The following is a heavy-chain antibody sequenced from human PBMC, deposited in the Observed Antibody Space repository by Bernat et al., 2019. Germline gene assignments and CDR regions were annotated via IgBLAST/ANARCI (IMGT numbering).Heavy chain of an antibody. J-gene: IGHJ6*02. CDR2: IAYDGGNK. CDR3: ATDLFGELFAAPYGMDV. D-gene: IGHD3-10*02. V-gene: IGHV3-30*03. CDR1: GFTFSSFG. Sequence: QVQLVESGGGVVQPGRSLRLSCVASGFTFSSFGMHWVRQAPGKGLEWVAIIAYDGGNKYYADSVKGRFTISRDNSKNTLYLQMNSLRAEDTAVYYCATDLFGELFAAPYGMDVWGRGTTVTVSS.